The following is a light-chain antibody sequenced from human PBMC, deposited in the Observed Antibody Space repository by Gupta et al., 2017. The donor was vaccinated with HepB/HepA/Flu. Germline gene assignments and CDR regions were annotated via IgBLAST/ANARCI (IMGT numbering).Light chain of an antibody. CDR2: EDT. CDR1: ALPKKY. CDR3: YSTDSSGNYGV. Sequence: SYELTQPPSVSVSPGHTARITCSGDALPKKYAYWYQQKSGQAPVLVIYEDTKRPSGIPERFSGSSSGTMATLTISGAQVEDEADYYCYSTDSSGNYGVFGGGTKLTVL. J-gene: IGLJ3*02. V-gene: IGLV3-10*01.